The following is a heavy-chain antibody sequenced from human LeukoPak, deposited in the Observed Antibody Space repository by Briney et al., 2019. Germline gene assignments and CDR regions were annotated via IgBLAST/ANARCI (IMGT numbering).Heavy chain of an antibody. J-gene: IGHJ4*02. CDR2: IFSKIDGGTT. CDR1: EFTFSSAW. V-gene: IGHV3-15*01. Sequence: GGSLRLSCAASEFTFSSAWMTWVRQAPGKGLEWVGRIFSKIDGGTTHYAAPVKGRFTISRDDSKNILYLQMNSMTTEDSAIYYCAIWNYSTFDYWGQGTLVTVSS. D-gene: IGHD1-7*01. CDR3: AIWNYSTFDY.